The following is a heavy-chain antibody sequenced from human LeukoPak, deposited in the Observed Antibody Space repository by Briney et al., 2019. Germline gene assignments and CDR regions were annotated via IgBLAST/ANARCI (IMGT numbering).Heavy chain of an antibody. V-gene: IGHV3-23*01. CDR3: AKDGGRGFNYGQYCFDH. CDR2: ISGSGGST. D-gene: IGHD5-18*01. J-gene: IGHJ4*02. CDR1: GFTFSSYA. Sequence: GGSLRLSCAASGFTFSSYAMSWVRQAPGKGLEWVSAISGSGGSTYYADSVKGRFTISRDNSKNTLYLQMNSLRAEDTAVYYCAKDGGRGFNYGQYCFDHWGQGTLVTVSS.